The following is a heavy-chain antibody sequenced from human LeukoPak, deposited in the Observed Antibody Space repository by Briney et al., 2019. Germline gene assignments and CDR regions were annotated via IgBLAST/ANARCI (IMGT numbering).Heavy chain of an antibody. V-gene: IGHV3-21*01. CDR3: ARDLRPLEWLSDDPDYLDY. CDR1: GFTFSSYS. J-gene: IGHJ4*02. D-gene: IGHD3-3*01. CDR2: ISSSSSYI. Sequence: GGSLRLSCAASGFTFSSYSMNWVRQAPGKGLEWVSSISSSSSYIYYADSVKGRFTISRDNAKNSLYLQMNSLRAEDTAVYYCARDLRPLEWLSDDPDYLDYWGQGTLVTVSS.